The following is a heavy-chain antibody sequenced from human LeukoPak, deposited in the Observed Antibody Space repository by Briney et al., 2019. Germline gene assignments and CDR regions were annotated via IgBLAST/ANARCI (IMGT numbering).Heavy chain of an antibody. V-gene: IGHV1-69*13. CDR3: ARTGNCSSTSCYAPWFDY. Sequence: SVKVSCKASGGTFSSYAISWVRQAPGQGLEWMGGIIPIFGTANYAQKSQGRVTITADESTSTAYMELSSLRSEDTAVYYCARTGNCSSTSCYAPWFDYWGQGTLVTVSS. CDR2: IIPIFGTA. J-gene: IGHJ4*02. D-gene: IGHD2-2*01. CDR1: GGTFSSYA.